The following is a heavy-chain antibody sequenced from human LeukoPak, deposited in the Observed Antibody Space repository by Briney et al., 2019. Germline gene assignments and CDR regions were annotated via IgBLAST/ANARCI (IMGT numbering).Heavy chain of an antibody. CDR2: IYHSGST. CDR1: GGSISSGGYS. V-gene: IGHV4-30-2*01. J-gene: IGHJ3*02. Sequence: PSGTLSLTCAVSGGSISSGGYSWSWVRQPPGKGLESIGYIYHSGSTYYNPSLKCRVTISVARSKNQFSLKLSSVTAADTAVYYCARRPDAFDIWGQGTMVTVSS. CDR3: ARRPDAFDI.